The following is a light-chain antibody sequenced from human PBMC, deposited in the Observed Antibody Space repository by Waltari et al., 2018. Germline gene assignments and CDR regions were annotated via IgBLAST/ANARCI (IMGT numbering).Light chain of an antibody. J-gene: IGLJ2*01. CDR2: HDT. CDR1: ALPKKY. Sequence: SYELTQPPSVSVSPGQTAKITCSGHALPKKYVHWYQQKPGQAPILIIYHDTERPSRIFERFSGSSSGTTATLTISGVQAEDEAVYYCQSSDTTVVFGGGTKLTVL. V-gene: IGLV3-25*03. CDR3: QSSDTTVV.